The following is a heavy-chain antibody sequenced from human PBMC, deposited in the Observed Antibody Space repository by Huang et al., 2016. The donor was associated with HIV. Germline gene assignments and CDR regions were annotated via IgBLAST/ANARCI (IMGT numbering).Heavy chain of an antibody. Sequence: LSCAASGFMFSTYALHWVRQAPGKGLGWVALISFDGSNKYYGDSVRGRFTISRDNSQNTVHLQMNNRRVEDTAVYYCARVEKRRFYFDYWGQGTLVTVSS. J-gene: IGHJ4*02. CDR1: GFMFSTYA. D-gene: IGHD3-3*01. CDR2: ISFDGSNK. CDR3: ARVEKRRFYFDY. V-gene: IGHV3-30-3*01.